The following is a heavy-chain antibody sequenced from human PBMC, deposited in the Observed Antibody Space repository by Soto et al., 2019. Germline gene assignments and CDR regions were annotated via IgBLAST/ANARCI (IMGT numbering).Heavy chain of an antibody. Sequence: ASLNVSSKASVYTVTSYYMHTVRQTPGQGLEWMGIINPSGGSTSYAQKFQGRVTMTRDTSTSTVYMELSSLRSEDTAVYYCSVVPAAQSPWGFDIWGQGTMVTVSS. J-gene: IGHJ3*02. CDR1: VYTVTSYY. CDR2: INPSGGST. D-gene: IGHD2-2*01. V-gene: IGHV1-46*01. CDR3: SVVPAAQSPWGFDI.